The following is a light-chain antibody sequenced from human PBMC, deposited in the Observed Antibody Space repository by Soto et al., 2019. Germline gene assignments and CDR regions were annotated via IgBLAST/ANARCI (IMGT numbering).Light chain of an antibody. V-gene: IGKV3-20*01. Sequence: EIVLMQSPGTLSLSPGQRATLSCRASQSVINNYLAWYQQKPGQAPRLLIYGASNTASGFPDRFSGSGSGTDFTLTISRLEPEDFAVYHCQQYGSSPRTFGQGTKVEIK. CDR1: QSVINNY. CDR3: QQYGSSPRT. CDR2: GAS. J-gene: IGKJ1*01.